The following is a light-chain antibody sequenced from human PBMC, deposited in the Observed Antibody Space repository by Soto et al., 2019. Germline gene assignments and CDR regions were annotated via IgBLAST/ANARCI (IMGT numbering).Light chain of an antibody. J-gene: IGKJ1*01. CDR2: KTS. CDR3: QQYNTYPWT. CDR1: QSIHSW. Sequence: DIQMTQSPSTLSASVGDRVTITCRASQSIHSWLAWYQQKPGKAPKLLLHKTSDLEIGVPSSFSGSGSGTEFPLTINSLQPDDFAVYYCQQYNTYPWTFGQGTKVEIK. V-gene: IGKV1-5*03.